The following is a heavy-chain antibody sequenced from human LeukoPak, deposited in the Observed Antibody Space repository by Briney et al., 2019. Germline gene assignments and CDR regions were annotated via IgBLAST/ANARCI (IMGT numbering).Heavy chain of an antibody. Sequence: GGSLRLSCAASGFTFSNHAMSWVRQAPGRGLEWVTAISGSSGLTYYADSVKGRFTISRDNSKNTLFLQMNSLRAEDTAVYYCARRGESTTYGDYRFDYWGQGTLVTVSS. J-gene: IGHJ4*02. CDR3: ARRGESTTYGDYRFDY. CDR1: GFTFSNHA. D-gene: IGHD4-17*01. V-gene: IGHV3-23*01. CDR2: ISGSSGLT.